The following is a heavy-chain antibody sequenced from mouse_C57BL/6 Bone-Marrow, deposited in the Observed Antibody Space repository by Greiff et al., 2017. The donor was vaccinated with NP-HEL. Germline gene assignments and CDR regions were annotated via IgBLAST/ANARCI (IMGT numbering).Heavy chain of an antibody. Sequence: VQLQQPGTELVKPGASVKLSCKASGYTFTSYWMHWVKQRPGQGLEWIGNINPSNGGTNYNEKFKSKATLTVDKSSSTACMQLSSLTSEDSAVYYCARDVYGSSYGFAYWGQGTLVTVSA. CDR1: GYTFTSYW. V-gene: IGHV1-53*01. D-gene: IGHD1-1*01. CDR3: ARDVYGSSYGFAY. CDR2: INPSNGGT. J-gene: IGHJ3*01.